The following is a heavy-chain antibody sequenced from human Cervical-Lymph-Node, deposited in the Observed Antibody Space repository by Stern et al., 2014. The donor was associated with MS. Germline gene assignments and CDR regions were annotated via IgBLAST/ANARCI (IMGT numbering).Heavy chain of an antibody. J-gene: IGHJ6*02. V-gene: IGHV3-33*01. Sequence: VQLVESGGGVVQPGRSLRLSCAASGFTFSRYGMHWVRQAPGNGLEWVAVIFYDGSNQYYADSVKGRFTISRDNSKSTLYLQMNSLRAEDTAVYYCARDWVAAVAAASGMDVWGQGTTVIVSS. CDR1: GFTFSRYG. CDR3: ARDWVAAVAAASGMDV. CDR2: IFYDGSNQ. D-gene: IGHD2-2*01.